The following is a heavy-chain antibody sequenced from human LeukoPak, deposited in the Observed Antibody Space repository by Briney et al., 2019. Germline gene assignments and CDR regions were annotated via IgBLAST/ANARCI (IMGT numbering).Heavy chain of an antibody. V-gene: IGHV3-64D*06. CDR2: ITGNGDIT. D-gene: IGHD4-17*01. J-gene: IGHJ1*01. CDR1: GFAFSSYT. Sequence: GGSLRLSCSASGFAFSSYTMCWVRQAPGKGLEYVSTITGNGDITNYADSVKGRFTISRDNSKNTLNLLMSSLRPEDTAVYYCVKQHGDWRPSGYFLQWGQGGLVTVSS. CDR3: VKQHGDWRPSGYFLQ.